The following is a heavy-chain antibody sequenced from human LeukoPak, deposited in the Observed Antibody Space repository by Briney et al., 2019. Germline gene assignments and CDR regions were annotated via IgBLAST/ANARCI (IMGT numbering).Heavy chain of an antibody. CDR1: GFTFSNYG. CDR2: ISYDGSNK. D-gene: IGHD4-11*01. V-gene: IGHV3-30*03. J-gene: IGHJ5*02. Sequence: PGGSLRLSCAASGFTFSNYGMHWVRQAPGKGLEWVAVISYDGSNKYYADSVKGRFTISRDNAKNSLYLEMDSLRAEDTAVYYCARVDAIDYSDYEANWFDPWGQGTLVTVSS. CDR3: ARVDAIDYSDYEANWFDP.